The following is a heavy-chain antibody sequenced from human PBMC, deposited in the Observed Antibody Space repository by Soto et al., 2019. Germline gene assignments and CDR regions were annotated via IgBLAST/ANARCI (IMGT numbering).Heavy chain of an antibody. Sequence: QAQLVQSGAEVKKPGASVKVSCKASAYTFTGFHINWVRQAPGQGLEWMGWINPNTADTKYGQKFQGRVTMTRDTSISTAYMELTRLTSDDTAVYYCEVGAVGNLRGDFGGQGNLVTVSS. D-gene: IGHD6-19*01. J-gene: IGHJ4*02. CDR2: INPNTADT. CDR1: AYTFTGFH. CDR3: EVGAVGNLRGDF. V-gene: IGHV1-2*02.